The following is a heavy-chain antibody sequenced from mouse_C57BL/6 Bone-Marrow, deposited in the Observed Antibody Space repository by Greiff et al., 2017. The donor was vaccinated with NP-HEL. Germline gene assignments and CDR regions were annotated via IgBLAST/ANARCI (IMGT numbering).Heavy chain of an antibody. CDR2: INPSNGGT. Sequence: QVQLKQPGTELVKPGASVKLSCKASGYTFTSYWMHWVKQRPGQGLEWIGNINPSNGGTNYNEKFKSKATLTVDKSSSTAYMQLSSLTSEDSAVYYCAREGARYDGRGYFDYWGQGTTLTVSS. V-gene: IGHV1-53*01. CDR1: GYTFTSYW. CDR3: AREGARYDGRGYFDY. J-gene: IGHJ2*01. D-gene: IGHD2-3*01.